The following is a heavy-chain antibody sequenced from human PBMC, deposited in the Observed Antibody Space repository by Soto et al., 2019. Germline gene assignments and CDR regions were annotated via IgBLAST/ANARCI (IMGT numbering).Heavy chain of an antibody. D-gene: IGHD6-6*01. CDR2: IYYSGST. CDR1: GGSISSSSYY. Sequence: SETLSLTCTVSGGSISSSSYYWGWIRQPPGKGLEWIGSIYYSGSTYYNPSLKSRVTISVDTSKNQFSLKLSSVTAADTAVYYCARGVRYSSSPRDAFDIWGQGTMVTVSS. J-gene: IGHJ3*02. CDR3: ARGVRYSSSPRDAFDI. V-gene: IGHV4-39*01.